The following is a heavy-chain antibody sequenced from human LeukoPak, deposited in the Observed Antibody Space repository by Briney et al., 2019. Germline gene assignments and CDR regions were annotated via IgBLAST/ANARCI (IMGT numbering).Heavy chain of an antibody. CDR3: ARQEGGIVGPY. J-gene: IGHJ4*02. Sequence: SETLSLTCTVSGYSISSGYYWGWIRQPPGKGLEWIGSIYHSGSTNYNPSLKSRVTMSVDTSKNQFSLKLNSVTAADTAVYYCARQEGGIVGPYWGQGTLVTVSS. V-gene: IGHV4-38-2*02. D-gene: IGHD1-26*01. CDR1: GYSISSGYY. CDR2: IYHSGST.